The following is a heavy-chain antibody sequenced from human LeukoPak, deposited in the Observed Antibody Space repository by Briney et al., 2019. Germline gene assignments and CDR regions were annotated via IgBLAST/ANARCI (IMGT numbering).Heavy chain of an antibody. CDR2: IIPIFGTA. CDR1: GGTFSSYA. CDR3: ARTTGYSSGWYPNPVPNYYYYGMDV. D-gene: IGHD6-19*01. J-gene: IGHJ6*02. V-gene: IGHV1-69*13. Sequence: SVKVSCKASGGTFSSYAISWVRQAPGQGLEWMGGIIPIFGTANYAQKFQGRVTITADESTSTAYMELSSLGSEDTAVYYCARTTGYSSGWYPNPVPNYYYYGMDVWGQGTTVTVSS.